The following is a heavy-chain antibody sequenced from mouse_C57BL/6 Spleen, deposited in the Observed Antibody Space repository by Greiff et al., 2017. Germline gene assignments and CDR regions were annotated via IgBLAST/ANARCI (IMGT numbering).Heavy chain of an antibody. V-gene: IGHV1-26*01. J-gene: IGHJ3*01. CDR2: INPNNGGT. Sequence: VQLQQSGPELVKPGASVKISCKASGYTFTDYYMNWVKQSHGKSLEWIGDINPNNGGTSYNQKFKGKAPLTVDKSSSTDYVELRSLTSEDSAVYYGARSDRGFTTVVATGDWFAYWGQGTLVTVSA. CDR1: GYTFTDYY. D-gene: IGHD1-1*01. CDR3: ARSDRGFTTVVATGDWFAY.